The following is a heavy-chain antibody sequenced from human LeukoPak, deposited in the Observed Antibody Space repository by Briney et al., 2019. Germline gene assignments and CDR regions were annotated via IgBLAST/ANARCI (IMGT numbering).Heavy chain of an antibody. CDR1: GGSISSYY. Sequence: SETLSLTCTVSGGSISSYYWSWIRQPPGKGLEWIGYIYYSGSTNYNPSLKSRVTISVDTSKNQFSLKLSSVTAADTAVYCCARHVVRDILTGYYKGEYNWFDPWGQGTLVTVSS. J-gene: IGHJ5*02. CDR2: IYYSGST. V-gene: IGHV4-59*01. D-gene: IGHD3-9*01. CDR3: ARHVVRDILTGYYKGEYNWFDP.